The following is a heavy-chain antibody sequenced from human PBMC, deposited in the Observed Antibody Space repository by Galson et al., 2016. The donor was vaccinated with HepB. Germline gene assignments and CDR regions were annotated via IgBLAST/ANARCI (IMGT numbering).Heavy chain of an antibody. V-gene: IGHV3-23*01. CDR3: ANCLGGARLDAFDL. J-gene: IGHJ3*01. Sequence: SLRLSCAASGFIFDSYFMTWVRQSPGKGLQWVSGISGSGDTTYYSDSVRGRFTISRDNSKNKPYLQMNSLRDEDSGIYYCANCLGGARLDAFDLWGQGTVVIVSA. CDR2: ISGSGDTT. D-gene: IGHD3-16*01. CDR1: GFIFDSYF.